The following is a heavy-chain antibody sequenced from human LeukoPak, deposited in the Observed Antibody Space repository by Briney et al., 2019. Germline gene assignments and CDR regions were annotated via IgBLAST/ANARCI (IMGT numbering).Heavy chain of an antibody. CDR1: GFTFSDYA. CDR3: ANSPGDSGYYSAEYYFDY. D-gene: IGHD3-22*01. J-gene: IGHJ4*02. CDR2: ISGGGGAT. V-gene: IGHV3-23*01. Sequence: PGGSLRLSCVASGFTFSDYAMSWVRQAPGKGLEWVSSISGGGGATYYADSVTGRFTVSRDNSRSTLYLQLNGLRAEDTAVYYCANSPGDSGYYSAEYYFDYWGQGTLVTVSS.